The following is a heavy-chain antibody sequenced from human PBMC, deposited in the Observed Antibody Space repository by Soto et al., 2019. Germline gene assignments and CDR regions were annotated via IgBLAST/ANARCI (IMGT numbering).Heavy chain of an antibody. J-gene: IGHJ5*02. CDR1: GHSISADY. D-gene: IGHD3-22*01. V-gene: IGHV4-4*07. CDR3: ARDVGGSVVPHWFDP. Sequence: QVQLQESGPGLVKASETLSLSCTVSGHSISADYWSWIRQPAGKRLEWIGRVDASGNTNYNPSLNSRVTMSVDTSKNQFFLKVRSVTAAATAMYFCARDVGGSVVPHWFDPWGQGALVTVSS. CDR2: VDASGNT.